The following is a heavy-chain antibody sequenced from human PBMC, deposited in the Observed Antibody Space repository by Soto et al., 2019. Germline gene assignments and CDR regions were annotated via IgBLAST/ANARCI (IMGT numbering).Heavy chain of an antibody. V-gene: IGHV1-3*01. CDR3: ARDGIAAAGTSWFDP. Sequence: ASVKVSCKASGYTFTSHAMHWVRQAPGQRLEWMGWINAGNGNTKYSQKFQGRVNITTDTSASTAYMELSSLRSEDTALYYCARDGIAAAGTSWFDPWGQGTLVTVS. J-gene: IGHJ5*02. CDR1: GYTFTSHA. CDR2: INAGNGNT. D-gene: IGHD6-13*01.